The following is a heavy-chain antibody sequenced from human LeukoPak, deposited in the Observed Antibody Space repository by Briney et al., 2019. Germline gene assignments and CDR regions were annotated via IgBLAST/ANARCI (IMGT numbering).Heavy chain of an antibody. CDR1: GFTFSSYW. D-gene: IGHD5-18*01. Sequence: PGGSLRLSCAASGFTFSSYWMSWVRQAPGKGLEWVANIKQDGSEKYYVDSVKGRFSISRDNAKNSLYLQMNSLRAEDTAVYYCAREYSYGDFDYWGQGTLVTVSS. CDR3: AREYSYGDFDY. V-gene: IGHV3-7*03. CDR2: IKQDGSEK. J-gene: IGHJ4*02.